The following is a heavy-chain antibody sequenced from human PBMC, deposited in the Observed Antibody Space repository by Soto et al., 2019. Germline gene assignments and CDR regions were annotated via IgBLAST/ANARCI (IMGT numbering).Heavy chain of an antibody. J-gene: IGHJ4*02. V-gene: IGHV1-18*01. D-gene: IGHD6-13*01. Sequence: QVQLVQSGAEVKKPGASVKVSCKASGYTFTSYGISWVRQAPGQGLEWMGWISAYNGNTNYAQKLQGRVTMTTDTSTSTPYMERRSLRSDDTAVYYCARDLSGIAAAGPRGYWGQGTLVTVSS. CDR3: ARDLSGIAAAGPRGY. CDR1: GYTFTSYG. CDR2: ISAYNGNT.